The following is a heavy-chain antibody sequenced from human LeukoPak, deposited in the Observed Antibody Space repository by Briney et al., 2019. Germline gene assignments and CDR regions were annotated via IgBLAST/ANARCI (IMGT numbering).Heavy chain of an antibody. D-gene: IGHD2-2*01. CDR2: ISSSGSTI. CDR3: ARDSVVPAAIDWYFDL. Sequence: GSLRLSCAASGFTFSDYYMSWIRQGPGKGLEWVSYISSSGSTIYYADSVKGRFTISRDNAKNSLYLQMNSLRAEDTAVYYCARDSVVPAAIDWYFDLWGRGTLVTVSS. J-gene: IGHJ2*01. V-gene: IGHV3-11*01. CDR1: GFTFSDYY.